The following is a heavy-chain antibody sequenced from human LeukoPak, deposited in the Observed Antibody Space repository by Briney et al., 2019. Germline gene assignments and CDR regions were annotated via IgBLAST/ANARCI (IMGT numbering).Heavy chain of an antibody. CDR2: IYTSGST. CDR1: GGSISSGSYY. Sequence: SETLSLTCTVSGGSISSGSYYWSWIRQPAGKGLEWIGRIYTSGSTNYNPSLKSRVTISVDTSKNQFSLKLSSVTAADTAVYYCARGETARPAFDYWGQGALVTVSS. CDR3: ARGETARPAFDY. V-gene: IGHV4-61*02. J-gene: IGHJ4*02. D-gene: IGHD1-14*01.